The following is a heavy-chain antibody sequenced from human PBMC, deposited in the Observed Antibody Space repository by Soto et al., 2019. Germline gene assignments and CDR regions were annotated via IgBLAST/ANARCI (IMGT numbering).Heavy chain of an antibody. CDR2: ISSSAGTI. V-gene: IGHV3-11*01. CDR1: GLTFSDHY. D-gene: IGHD3-10*01. CDR3: ARAPYFGSGSYYYYALAV. J-gene: IGHJ6*02. Sequence: QVQLVESGGGLVKPGGSLRLSCAASGLTFSDHYMTWIRQAPGKGLEWISYISSSAGTIYYADSVKGRFTISRDNAKNSLYLQMTNLRAEDTAVYYCARAPYFGSGSYYYYALAVWGQGTTVTVSS.